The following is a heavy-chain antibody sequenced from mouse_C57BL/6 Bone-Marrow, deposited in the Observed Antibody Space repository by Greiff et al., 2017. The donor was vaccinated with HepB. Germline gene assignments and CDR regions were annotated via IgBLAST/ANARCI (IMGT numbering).Heavy chain of an antibody. CDR2: IDPSDSYT. CDR3: AYYSNPHYFDY. J-gene: IGHJ2*01. Sequence: QVQLQQPGAELVMPGASVKLSCKASGYTFTSYWMHWVKQRPGQGLEWIGEIDPSDSYTNYNQKFKGKSTLTVDKSSSTAYMQLSSLTSEDSAVYFCAYYSNPHYFDYWGQGTTLTVSS. D-gene: IGHD2-5*01. V-gene: IGHV1-69*01. CDR1: GYTFTSYW.